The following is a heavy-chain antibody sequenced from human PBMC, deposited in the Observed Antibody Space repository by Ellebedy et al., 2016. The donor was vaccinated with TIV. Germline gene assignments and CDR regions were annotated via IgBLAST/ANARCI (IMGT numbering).Heavy chain of an antibody. CDR2: IRSDGSNK. J-gene: IGHJ4*02. CDR3: ARDSYPYYFDY. D-gene: IGHD2-2*01. Sequence: GESLKISCAASGFTFSNYAMHWVRQAPGKGLEWVAFIRSDGSNKFYADSVKGRYTISRDNSKNTLYLQMNSLRPEDTAVYHCARDSYPYYFDYWGQGTLVTVSS. CDR1: GFTFSNYA. V-gene: IGHV3-30*02.